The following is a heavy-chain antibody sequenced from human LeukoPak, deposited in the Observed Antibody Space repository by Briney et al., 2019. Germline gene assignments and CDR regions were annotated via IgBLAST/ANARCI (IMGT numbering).Heavy chain of an antibody. J-gene: IGHJ4*02. D-gene: IGHD3-22*01. CDR3: AKRGVVIRVILVGFHKEAYYFDS. CDR2: LSDSGGRT. CDR1: GITLSNYG. Sequence: GGSLRLSCAVSGITLSNYGMSWVRQAPGEGLEWVAGLSDSGGRTNYADSVKGRFTISRDNPKNTLILQMNSLRPEDTAVYFCAKRGVVIRVILVGFHKEAYYFDSWGQGALVTVSS. V-gene: IGHV3-23*01.